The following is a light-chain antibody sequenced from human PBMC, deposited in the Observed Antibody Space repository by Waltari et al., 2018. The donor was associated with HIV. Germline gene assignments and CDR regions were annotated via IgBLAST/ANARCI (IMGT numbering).Light chain of an antibody. CDR3: SSYTSDKTLV. J-gene: IGLJ3*02. CDR1: ISDIGAYDF. V-gene: IGLV2-14*03. CDR2: DVN. Sequence: ALTQPASVSGSPGQSITVLCTGSISDIGAYDFVSWYQHDPGKAPRLIIFDVNNRPSGVSNRFSGSKSGNTASLTISGLQADDDSYYYCSSYTSDKTLVFGGGTKVTVL.